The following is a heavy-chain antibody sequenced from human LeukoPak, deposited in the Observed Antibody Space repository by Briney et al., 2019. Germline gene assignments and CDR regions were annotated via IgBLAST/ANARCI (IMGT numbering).Heavy chain of an antibody. CDR1: GFTFSSYG. CDR2: ISYDGSNK. J-gene: IGHJ4*02. CDR3: AREIAGDYDFWSGYYF. D-gene: IGHD3-3*01. V-gene: IGHV3-30*03. Sequence: GGSLRLSCAASGFTFSSYGMHWVRQAPGKGLEWVAVISYDGSNKYYADSVKGRFTISRDNSKNTLYLQMNSLRAEDTAVYYCAREIAGDYDFWSGYYFGGQGTLVTVSS.